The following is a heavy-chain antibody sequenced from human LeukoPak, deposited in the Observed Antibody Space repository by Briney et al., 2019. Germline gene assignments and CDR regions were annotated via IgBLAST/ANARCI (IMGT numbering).Heavy chain of an antibody. CDR3: AKDLLETYYYDSSGYYYPDAFDI. CDR1: GFTFSDYY. Sequence: GGSLRLSCAASGFTFSDYYMSWIRQTPGMRLEWVSAISGSGGSTYYADSVKGRFTISRDNSKNTLYLQMNSLRAEDTAVYYCAKDLLETYYYDSSGYYYPDAFDIWGQGTMVTVSS. D-gene: IGHD3-22*01. V-gene: IGHV3-23*01. J-gene: IGHJ3*02. CDR2: ISGSGGST.